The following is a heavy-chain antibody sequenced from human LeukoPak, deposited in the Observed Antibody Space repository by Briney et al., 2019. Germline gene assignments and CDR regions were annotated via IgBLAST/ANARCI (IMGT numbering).Heavy chain of an antibody. J-gene: IGHJ4*02. CDR1: GFTFTNYA. CDR2: ITGSDGSS. CDR3: AKWGDYDILTGYYVPDY. D-gene: IGHD3-9*01. Sequence: GTSLRLSCVASGFTFTNYAMSWVRQAPGKGLESVSAITGSDGSSYYADSVKGRFTISRDNSKNTLYLQVNSLRAEDTAVYYCAKWGDYDILTGYYVPDYWGQGTLVTVSS. V-gene: IGHV3-23*01.